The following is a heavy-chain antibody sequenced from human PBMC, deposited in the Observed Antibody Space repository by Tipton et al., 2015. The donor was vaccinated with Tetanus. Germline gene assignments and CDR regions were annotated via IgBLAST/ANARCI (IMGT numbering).Heavy chain of an antibody. CDR3: ARTPDYYYGMDV. CDR2: IYYSGTT. V-gene: IGHV4-4*01. J-gene: IGHJ6*02. CDR1: GGPVSSSNW. Sequence: SLRLSCDVSGGPVSSSNWWSWVRQAPGKGLEWIGEIYYSGTTNYNPSLKSRVTISTDKSKNQVSLRLNSVTAADTAVYFCARTPDYYYGMDVWGQGTTVTVSS.